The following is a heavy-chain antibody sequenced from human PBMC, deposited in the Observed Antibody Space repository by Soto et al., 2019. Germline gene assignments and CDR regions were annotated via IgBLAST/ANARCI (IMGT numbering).Heavy chain of an antibody. J-gene: IGHJ5*02. V-gene: IGHV4-4*07. CDR2: VYTSGYS. CDR1: GGSISSDY. D-gene: IGHD6-13*01. Sequence: VQLQESGPGLVKPSETLSLICTVSGGSISSDYLSWIRQPAGKGLEWIGRVYTSGYSNSNPSLKSRVTMSVDTAKKPFSLNLSSVTAADTAVYYCAREPTTAGTVNWFDPWGQGTLVTVSS. CDR3: AREPTTAGTVNWFDP.